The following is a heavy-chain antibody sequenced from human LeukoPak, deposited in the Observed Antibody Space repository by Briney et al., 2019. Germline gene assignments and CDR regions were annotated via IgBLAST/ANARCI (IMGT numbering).Heavy chain of an antibody. D-gene: IGHD2-2*01. CDR1: GYTFTDYG. CDR3: ARDGVRVPAAVDY. CDR2: ISAYYDNT. V-gene: IGHV1-18*01. Sequence: ASVKVSCKASGYTFTDYGISWVRQAPGQGLEWMGWISAYYDNTNYAQKLQGRVTMTTDTSTTTAYMELRSLRSDDTAMYYCARDGVRVPAAVDYWGQGTLVTVPS. J-gene: IGHJ4*02.